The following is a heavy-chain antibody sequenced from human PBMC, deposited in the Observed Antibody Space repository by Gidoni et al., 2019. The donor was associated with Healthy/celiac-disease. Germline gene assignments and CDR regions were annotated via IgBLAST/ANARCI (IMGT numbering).Heavy chain of an antibody. Sequence: EVQLVESGGGLVQPGRSLRLSCTASGFTFGDYAMSWFRQAPGKGLEWVGFIRSKAYGGTTEYAASVKGRFTISRDDSKSIAYLQMNSLNTEDTAVYYCTRARRWLQFGFDYWGQGTLVTVSS. CDR2: IRSKAYGGTT. CDR1: GFTFGDYA. J-gene: IGHJ4*02. V-gene: IGHV3-49*03. CDR3: TRARRWLQFGFDY. D-gene: IGHD5-12*01.